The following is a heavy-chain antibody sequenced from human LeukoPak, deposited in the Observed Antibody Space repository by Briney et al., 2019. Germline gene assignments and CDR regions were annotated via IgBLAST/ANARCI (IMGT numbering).Heavy chain of an antibody. V-gene: IGHV3-30*18. CDR2: ISYDGSNK. Sequence: PGGSLRLSCAASGFTFSSYGMHWVRQAPGKGLEWVAVISYDGSNKYYADSVKGRFTISRDNSKNTLYLQTNSLRAEDTAVYYCAKAVNSGSYYQRSGHFDYWGQGTLVTVSS. D-gene: IGHD1-26*01. CDR3: AKAVNSGSYYQRSGHFDY. J-gene: IGHJ4*02. CDR1: GFTFSSYG.